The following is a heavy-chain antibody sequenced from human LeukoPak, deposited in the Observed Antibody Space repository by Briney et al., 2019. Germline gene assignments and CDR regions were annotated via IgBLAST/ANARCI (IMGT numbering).Heavy chain of an antibody. D-gene: IGHD3-10*01. CDR1: GGSISTSGFY. CDR2: IFYTGST. CDR3: ARTLLGIDYGSGSYDFDY. V-gene: IGHV4-39*01. Sequence: PSETLSLTCTVSGGSISTSGFYWGWIRQPPGKGLEWIGSIFYTGSTYCNPSLKSRVTISVDTSKNQFSLKLSSVTAADTAVYYCARTLLGIDYGSGSYDFDYWGQGTLVTVSS. J-gene: IGHJ4*02.